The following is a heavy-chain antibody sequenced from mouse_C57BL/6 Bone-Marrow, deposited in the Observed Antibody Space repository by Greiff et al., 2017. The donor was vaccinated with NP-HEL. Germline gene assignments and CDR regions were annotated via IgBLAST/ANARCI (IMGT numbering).Heavy chain of an antibody. J-gene: IGHJ1*03. CDR2: IYPRSGNT. Sequence: VKLQESGAELARPGASVKLSCKASGYTFTSYGISWVKQRTGQGLEWIGEIYPRSGNTYYNEKFKGKATLTADKSSSTAYMELRSLTSEDSAVYFCARSRVYYYGSSSHWYFDVWGTGTTVTVSS. D-gene: IGHD1-1*01. CDR1: GYTFTSYG. CDR3: ARSRVYYYGSSSHWYFDV. V-gene: IGHV1-81*01.